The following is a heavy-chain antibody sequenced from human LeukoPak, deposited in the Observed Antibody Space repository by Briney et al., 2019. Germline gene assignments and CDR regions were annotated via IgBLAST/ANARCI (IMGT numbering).Heavy chain of an antibody. CDR1: GFTFSSYW. D-gene: IGHD2/OR15-2a*01. Sequence: GGSLRLSCTASGFTFSSYWMHWVRQAPGKGLEWVSRINNDGGSTSYADSVKGRFSISRDNAKSTLYLQMNSLRAEDMAVYYCARSLRSEYYFDYWGQGTLVTVSS. J-gene: IGHJ4*02. CDR2: INNDGGST. V-gene: IGHV3-74*01. CDR3: ARSLRSEYYFDY.